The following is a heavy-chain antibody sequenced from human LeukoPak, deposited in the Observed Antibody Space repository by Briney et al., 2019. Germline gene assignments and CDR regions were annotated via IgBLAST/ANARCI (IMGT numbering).Heavy chain of an antibody. V-gene: IGHV4-34*01. D-gene: IGHD3-10*01. J-gene: IGHJ4*02. Sequence: SETLSLTCAVYGGSFSGYYWSWIRQPPGKGPEWIGEINHSGSTNYNPSLKSRVTISVDTSKNQFSLKLSSVTAADTAVYYCARDPVSGLTYWGQGTLVTVSS. CDR2: INHSGST. CDR3: ARDPVSGLTY. CDR1: GGSFSGYY.